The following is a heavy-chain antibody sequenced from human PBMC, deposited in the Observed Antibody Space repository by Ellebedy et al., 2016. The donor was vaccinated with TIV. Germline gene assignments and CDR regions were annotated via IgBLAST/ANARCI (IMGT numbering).Heavy chain of an antibody. CDR3: ARRFRIHDY. J-gene: IGHJ4*02. CDR2: ISYDGSNK. D-gene: IGHD2-15*01. Sequence: GESLKISCAASGFTFSSYAMHWVRQAPGKGLEWVAVISYDGSNKYYAASVKGRFTISRDNSKNTLYLQMNSLRAEDTAVYYWARRFRIHDYWGQGTLVTVSS. V-gene: IGHV3-30-3*01. CDR1: GFTFSSYA.